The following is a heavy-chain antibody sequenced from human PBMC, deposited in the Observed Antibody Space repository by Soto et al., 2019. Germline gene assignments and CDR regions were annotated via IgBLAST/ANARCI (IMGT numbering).Heavy chain of an antibody. Sequence: PXGSLRLSCAASGFTFSSYGMHWVRQAPGKGLEWVAVIWYDGSNKYYADSVKGRFTISRDNSKNTLYLQMNSLRAEDTAVYYCARAQQWLDYYYYGMDVWGQGTTVTVSS. CDR3: ARAQQWLDYYYYGMDV. CDR1: GFTFSSYG. CDR2: IWYDGSNK. V-gene: IGHV3-33*01. J-gene: IGHJ6*02. D-gene: IGHD6-19*01.